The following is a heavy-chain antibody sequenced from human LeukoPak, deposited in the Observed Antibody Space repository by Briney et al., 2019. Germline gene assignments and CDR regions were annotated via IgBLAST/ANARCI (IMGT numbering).Heavy chain of an antibody. CDR2: IKQDGSEK. Sequence: PGGSLRLSCAASGFTFGSYWMSWVRQAPGKGLEWVANIKQDGSEKYYVDSVKGRFTISRDNAKNSLYLQMNSLRAEDTAVYYCAKTPGSSGWLFHHWGQGTLVTVSS. J-gene: IGHJ1*01. CDR3: AKTPGSSGWLFHH. V-gene: IGHV3-7*01. D-gene: IGHD6-19*01. CDR1: GFTFGSYW.